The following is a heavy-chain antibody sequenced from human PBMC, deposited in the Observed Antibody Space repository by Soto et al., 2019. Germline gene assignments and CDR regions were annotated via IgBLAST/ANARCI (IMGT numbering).Heavy chain of an antibody. CDR3: ARSGAYCTSITCLFDSF. V-gene: IGHV1-18*01. CDR1: GYTFTSYG. J-gene: IGHJ4*02. CDR2: ISAYNGDT. Sequence: QAQLVQSGGEVKKPGASVKVSCRASGYTFTSYGYAWVRQAPGQGLEWMGWISAYNGDTNYAQKFPDRVTLTTDTSPTTAHMELRNLGSDDTAVYYCARSGAYCTSITCLFDSFWGLGPLVTVSS. D-gene: IGHD2-8*01.